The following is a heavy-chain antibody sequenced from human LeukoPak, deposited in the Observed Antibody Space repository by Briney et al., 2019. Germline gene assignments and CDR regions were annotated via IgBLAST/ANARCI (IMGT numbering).Heavy chain of an antibody. CDR3: AKDLFTYYYDSSGYYQKLDY. CDR2: ISGSGGST. D-gene: IGHD3-22*01. J-gene: IGHJ4*02. V-gene: IGHV3-23*01. CDR1: GFTFTNYA. Sequence: GGSLRLSCTASGFTFTNYAMHWVRQAPGKGLEWVSAISGSGGSTYYADSVKGRFTISRDNSKNTLYLQMNSLRAEDTAVYYCAKDLFTYYYDSSGYYQKLDYWGQGTLVTVSS.